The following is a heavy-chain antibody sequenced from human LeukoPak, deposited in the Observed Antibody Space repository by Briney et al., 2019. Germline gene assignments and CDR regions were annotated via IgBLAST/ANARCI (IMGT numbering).Heavy chain of an antibody. CDR2: ISGSVDTT. J-gene: IGHJ4*02. D-gene: IGHD2/OR15-2a*01. Sequence: PGGSLRLSCAASGFSFSNSTMNWVRQAPGKGLEWVSGISGSVDTTYYADSVRGRFTISRDNSKNTLYLQMNSLRAEDRAVYYCAKDRWRTTTSAFDYWGQGTLVTVSS. CDR1: GFSFSNST. V-gene: IGHV3-23*01. CDR3: AKDRWRTTTSAFDY.